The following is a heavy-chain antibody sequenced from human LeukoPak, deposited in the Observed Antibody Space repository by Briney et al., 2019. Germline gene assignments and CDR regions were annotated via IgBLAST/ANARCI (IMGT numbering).Heavy chain of an antibody. CDR3: ARKRPNYFDY. V-gene: IGHV3-9*01. CDR2: ISWNSGSI. J-gene: IGHJ4*02. CDR1: GFTFDDYA. Sequence: PGRSLRLSCAASGFTFDDYAMHWVRQAPGKGLEWVSGISWNSGSIGYADSVKGRFTISRDNAENSLYLQMNSLRAEDTALYYCARKRPNYFDYWGQGTLVTVSS.